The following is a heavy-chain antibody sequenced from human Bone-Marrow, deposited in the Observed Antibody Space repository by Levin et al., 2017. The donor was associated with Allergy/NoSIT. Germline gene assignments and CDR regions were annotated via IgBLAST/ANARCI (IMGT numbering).Heavy chain of an antibody. CDR3: ARGSGGDFWSGSFDY. V-gene: IGHV1-46*01. D-gene: IGHD3-3*01. CDR1: GYTFTSYY. CDR2: INPSGGST. Sequence: GESLKISCKASGYTFTSYYMHWVRQAPGQGLEWMGIINPSGGSTSYAQKFQGRVTMTRDTSTSTVYMELSSLRSEDTAVYYCARGSGGDFWSGSFDYWGQGTLVTVSS. J-gene: IGHJ4*02.